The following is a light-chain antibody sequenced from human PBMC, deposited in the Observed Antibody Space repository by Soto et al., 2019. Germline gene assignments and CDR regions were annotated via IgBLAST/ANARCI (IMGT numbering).Light chain of an antibody. CDR1: QDISNY. CDR3: QQYDNLPPFT. V-gene: IGKV1-33*01. CDR2: DAS. Sequence: DIQMTQSPSSLSASVGDRVTITCQASQDISNYLNWYQQKPGKAPKLLIYDASNLETGVTSRFSGSGSGTDFTFTISSLQPEDMATYYCQQYDNLPPFTFGPGTKVDIK. J-gene: IGKJ3*01.